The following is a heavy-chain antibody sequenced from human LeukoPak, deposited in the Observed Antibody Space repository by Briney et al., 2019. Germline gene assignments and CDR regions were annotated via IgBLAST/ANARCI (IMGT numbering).Heavy chain of an antibody. CDR2: INPNRGGT. J-gene: IGHJ4*02. V-gene: IGHV1-2*02. Sequence: ASVKVSCKASGYTFTGYYMHWVRQAPGQGLEWIGWINPNRGGTKYAQKFQGRVTMTRDMSISTAYMELSRLRSDDTAVYYCARGRSGELTWAFTLDSWGQGTLVTVSS. CDR3: ARGRSGELTWAFTLDS. D-gene: IGHD3-10*01. CDR1: GYTFTGYY.